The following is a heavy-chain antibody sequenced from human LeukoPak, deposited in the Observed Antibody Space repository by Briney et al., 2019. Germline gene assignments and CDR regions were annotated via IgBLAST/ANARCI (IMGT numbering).Heavy chain of an antibody. D-gene: IGHD2-2*01. CDR1: GGSISSYY. J-gene: IGHJ6*02. Sequence: SETLSLTCSVSGGSISSYYWSWIRQPAGKGLEWIGRIYISGSTNYNPSLKSRVTISVDTSKNQFSLKLSSVTAADTAVYYCARDRVVVVSAARSYYYYYGMDVWGQGTTVTVSS. CDR3: ARDRVVVVSAARSYYYYYGMDV. V-gene: IGHV4-4*07. CDR2: IYISGST.